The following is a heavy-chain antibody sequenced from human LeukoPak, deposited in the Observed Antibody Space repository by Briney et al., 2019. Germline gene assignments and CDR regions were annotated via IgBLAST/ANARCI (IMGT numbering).Heavy chain of an antibody. D-gene: IGHD3-3*01. CDR3: ARGQALYDFWSGYYFDY. Sequence: GGSLRLSCAASGFTFSSYAMHWVRQAPGKGLEWVAVISYDGSNKYYADSVKGRFTISRDNSKNTLYLQMNSLRAEDTAVYYCARGQALYDFWSGYYFDYWGQGTLVTVSS. V-gene: IGHV3-30-3*01. CDR2: ISYDGSNK. CDR1: GFTFSSYA. J-gene: IGHJ4*02.